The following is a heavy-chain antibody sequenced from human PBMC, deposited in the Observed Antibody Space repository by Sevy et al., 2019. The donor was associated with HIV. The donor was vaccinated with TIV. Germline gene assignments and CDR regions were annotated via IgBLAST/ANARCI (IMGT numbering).Heavy chain of an antibody. Sequence: GGSLRLSCAASGFTFSSYSMNWVRQAPGKGLEWVSYISSSSSTIYYADSVKGRFTISRDNAKNSLYLQMNSLRDEDTAVYYCATEFSGWYRAPYFDYWGQGTLVTVSS. D-gene: IGHD6-19*01. CDR1: GFTFSSYS. CDR2: ISSSSSTI. CDR3: ATEFSGWYRAPYFDY. J-gene: IGHJ4*02. V-gene: IGHV3-48*02.